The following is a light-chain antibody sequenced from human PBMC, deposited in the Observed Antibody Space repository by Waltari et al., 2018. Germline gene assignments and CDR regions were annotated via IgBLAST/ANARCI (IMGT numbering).Light chain of an antibody. CDR3: QQYNSHPWT. CDR2: TAS. J-gene: IGKJ1*01. Sequence: DIQMTQSPSTLSASVGDKVTITCRASQNIGSWLAWYQQKPGKAPKLLIYTASTLQSGVPSRFSGSGSETEFTVTISSLLPDDFATYYCQQYNSHPWTFGQGTKVEIK. CDR1: QNIGSW. V-gene: IGKV1-5*03.